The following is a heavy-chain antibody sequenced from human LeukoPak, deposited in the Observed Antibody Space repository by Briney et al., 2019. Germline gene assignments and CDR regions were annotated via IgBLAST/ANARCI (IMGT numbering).Heavy chain of an antibody. D-gene: IGHD6-13*01. J-gene: IGHJ4*02. CDR1: GGTFSSYA. CDR3: ARDHGGYSSRAFDY. Sequence: SVEVSCKASGGTFSSYAISWVRQAPGQGLEWMGRIIPIFGTANYAQKFQGRVTTTTDESTSTAYMELSSLRSEDTAVYYCARDHGGYSSRAFDYGGQGTLVTVSS. CDR2: IIPIFGTA. V-gene: IGHV1-69*05.